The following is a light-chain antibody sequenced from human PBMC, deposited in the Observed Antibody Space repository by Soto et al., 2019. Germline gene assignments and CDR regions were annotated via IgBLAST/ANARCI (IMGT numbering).Light chain of an antibody. J-gene: IGKJ4*01. CDR2: NAS. V-gene: IGKV1-33*01. Sequence: DIQMTQSPSSLSESVGDRVTITCQASQDIRNYLNWYQQKPGKAPKLLIYNASNLETVVPSRYSGSGSGTDFTFTISSLQSEDIATYYCQQYDNLPLTFGGGTKVEIK. CDR3: QQYDNLPLT. CDR1: QDIRNY.